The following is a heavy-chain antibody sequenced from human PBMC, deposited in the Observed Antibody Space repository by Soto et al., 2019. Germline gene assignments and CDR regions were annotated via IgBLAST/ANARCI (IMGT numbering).Heavy chain of an antibody. V-gene: IGHV1-8*01. CDR2: MNPDSGNT. Sequence: ASVKVSCKTSGGTFINYDINWVRQAPGQGLEWVGWMNPDSGNTGYAQNFQGRVTMTGNTSISSVYMELSSLTSEDTAVYYCARRRGSNGWFDLWGQGTLVTVSS. D-gene: IGHD2-8*01. CDR3: ARRRGSNGWFDL. CDR1: GGTFINYD. J-gene: IGHJ5*02.